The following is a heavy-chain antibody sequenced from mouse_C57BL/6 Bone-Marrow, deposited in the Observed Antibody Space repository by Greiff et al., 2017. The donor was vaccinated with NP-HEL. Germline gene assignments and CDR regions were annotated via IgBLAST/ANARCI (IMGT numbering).Heavy chain of an antibody. Sequence: QVQLQQPGAELVRPGSSVKLSCKASGYTFTSYWMDWVKQRPGQGLEWIGNIYPSDSETHYNQKFKDKATLTVDKSSSTAYMQLSSLTSEDSAVYYCARRPYGNYVAYWGQGTTLTVSS. CDR2: IYPSDSET. D-gene: IGHD2-1*01. J-gene: IGHJ2*01. V-gene: IGHV1-61*01. CDR3: ARRPYGNYVAY. CDR1: GYTFTSYW.